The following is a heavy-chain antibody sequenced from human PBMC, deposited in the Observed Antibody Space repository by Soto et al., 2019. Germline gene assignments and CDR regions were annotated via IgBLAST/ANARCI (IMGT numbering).Heavy chain of an antibody. CDR1: GFTFNDYS. V-gene: IGHV3-21*01. CDR3: VRAGHVFDVHYYGMDL. J-gene: IGHJ6*02. D-gene: IGHD3-10*01. Sequence: GGSLRLSCEASGFTFNDYSMDWVRQAPEKGLEWVSSISSSGTYIYYADSVKGRFAIPRDNANNVMYLQMDTLGAEDTAVYYCVRAGHVFDVHYYGMDLWGQGTTVTVSS. CDR2: ISSSGTYI.